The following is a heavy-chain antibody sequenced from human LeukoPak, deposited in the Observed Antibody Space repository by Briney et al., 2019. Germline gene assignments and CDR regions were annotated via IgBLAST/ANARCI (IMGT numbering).Heavy chain of an antibody. J-gene: IGHJ4*02. CDR2: IYSSGST. CDR1: GASLSNYY. V-gene: IGHV4-4*07. Sequence: TSSETLSLTCTVSGASLSNYYWNWFRQPAGKGLEWIGRIYSSGSTNYNPSLESRVTMSVDTSKNQFSLKLNSVTAADTAVYYCARGGWRPQYWGQGTLVTVSS. CDR3: ARGGWRPQY. D-gene: IGHD3-16*01.